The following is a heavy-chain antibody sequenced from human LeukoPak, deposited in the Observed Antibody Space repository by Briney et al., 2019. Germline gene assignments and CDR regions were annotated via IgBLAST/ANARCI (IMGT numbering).Heavy chain of an antibody. J-gene: IGHJ4*02. D-gene: IGHD3-16*02. Sequence: ASVKVSCKASGYTFTGYYMHWMRQAPGRGLEWMGRINPNSGGTNYAQKFQGRVTMTRDTSISTAYMELSRLRSDDTAVYYCARGDCDYVWGSYRDDYWGQGTLVTVSS. V-gene: IGHV1-2*06. CDR3: ARGDCDYVWGSYRDDY. CDR1: GYTFTGYY. CDR2: INPNSGGT.